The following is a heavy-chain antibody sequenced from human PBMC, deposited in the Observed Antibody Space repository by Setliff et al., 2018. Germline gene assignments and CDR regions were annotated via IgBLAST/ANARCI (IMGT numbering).Heavy chain of an antibody. V-gene: IGHV4-38-2*01. D-gene: IGHD3-16*01. CDR3: ARLPNYVWGSPVDY. CDR1: DFSVSSNYY. J-gene: IGHJ4*02. CDR2: IYHSGSI. Sequence: SETLSLTCAVSDFSVSSNYYWGWIRQPPGKGLEWIGEIYHSGSINYNPSLKSRVTISVDTSKNQFSLTLSSVTAADTAVYYCARLPNYVWGSPVDYWGQGTLVTVSS.